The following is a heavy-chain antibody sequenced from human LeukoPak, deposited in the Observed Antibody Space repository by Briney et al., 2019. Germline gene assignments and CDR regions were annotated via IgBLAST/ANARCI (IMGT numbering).Heavy chain of an antibody. D-gene: IGHD2-15*01. J-gene: IGHJ3*02. CDR2: IWYDESNK. Sequence: PGRSLRLSCAASGFTFSSYGMHWVRQAPGKGLEWVAVIWYDESNKYYADSVKGRFTISRDNSKNTLYLQMNSLRAEDTAVYYCPRQMTPDAFDIWGQGTMVTVSS. CDR1: GFTFSSYG. V-gene: IGHV3-33*01. CDR3: PRQMTPDAFDI.